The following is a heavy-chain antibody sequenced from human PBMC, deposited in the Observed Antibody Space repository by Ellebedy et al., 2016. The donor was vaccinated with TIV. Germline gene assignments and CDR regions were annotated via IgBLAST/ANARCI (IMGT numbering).Heavy chain of an antibody. Sequence: PGGSLRLSCAASGFSFNSYAMAWVRQAPGKGLEWVAGIVGSGAERYADSVKGRFTISRDNSKTTVDLQMNSLRAEDTAVYFCAKDRTPGDGYWVFDYWGQGTLVTVSS. CDR3: AKDRTPGDGYWVFDY. D-gene: IGHD4-17*01. CDR1: GFSFNSYA. J-gene: IGHJ4*02. CDR2: IVGSGA. V-gene: IGHV3-23*01.